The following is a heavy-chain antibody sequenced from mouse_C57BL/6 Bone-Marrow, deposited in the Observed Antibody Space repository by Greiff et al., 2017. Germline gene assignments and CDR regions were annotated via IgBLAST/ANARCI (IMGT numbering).Heavy chain of an antibody. D-gene: IGHD2-10*01. V-gene: IGHV10-1*01. CDR2: IRSKSNNYAT. J-gene: IGHJ4*01. CDR1: GFSFNTYA. CDR3: VRHGPCYDYDAMDY. Sequence: DVHLVESGGGLVQPKGSLKLSCAASGFSFNTYAMNWVRQAPGKGLEWVARIRSKSNNYATYYADSVKDRFTISRDDSESMLYLQMNNLKTEDTAMYYCVRHGPCYDYDAMDYWGQGTSVTVSS.